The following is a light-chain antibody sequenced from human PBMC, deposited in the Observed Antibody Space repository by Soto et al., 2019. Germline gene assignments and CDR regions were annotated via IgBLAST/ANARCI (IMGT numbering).Light chain of an antibody. CDR3: QQYFDVPFT. V-gene: IGKV4-1*01. CDR1: RSCLYKSNNKNH. CDR2: WAS. J-gene: IGKJ4*01. Sequence: DIVMTQSPDSLAVSLGERATMNCRCSRSCLYKSNNKNHLAWYQQKPGQPPQLIIYWASTRESGVPERFSGSGSGTDFTLTISSLEAEDVAFYWCQQYFDVPFTFGGGTKVDIK.